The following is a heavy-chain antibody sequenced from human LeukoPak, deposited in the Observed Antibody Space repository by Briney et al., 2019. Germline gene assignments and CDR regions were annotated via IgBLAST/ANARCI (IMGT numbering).Heavy chain of an antibody. D-gene: IGHD5-24*01. CDR3: AREARDGYNLGGDFDY. CDR2: INPNSGGI. V-gene: IGHV1-2*02. CDR1: GYTLTDYY. Sequence: ASVKVSCKASGYTLTDYYMHWVRQAPGQGLEWMGWINPNSGGINYAQKFQGRVTMTRDTSISTVYMELSSLRSDDTAVYYCAREARDGYNLGGDFDYWGQGTLVTVSS. J-gene: IGHJ4*02.